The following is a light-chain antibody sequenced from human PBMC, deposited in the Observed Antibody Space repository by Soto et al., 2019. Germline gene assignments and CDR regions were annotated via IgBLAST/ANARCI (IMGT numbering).Light chain of an antibody. V-gene: IGLV2-8*01. J-gene: IGLJ3*02. CDR2: EVN. Sequence: QSALTQPPSASGAPGQSVTISCTGTSSDVGAYKYVSWYQQYPGKAPKRMIYEVNKRPSGVPDRFSGSKSGNTASLTVSGLQAEDEADYYCTSYVGSDIWVFGGGTKLTVL. CDR3: TSYVGSDIWV. CDR1: SSDVGAYKY.